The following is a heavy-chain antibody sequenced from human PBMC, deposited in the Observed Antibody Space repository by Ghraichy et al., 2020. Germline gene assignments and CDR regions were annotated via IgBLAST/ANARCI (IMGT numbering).Heavy chain of an antibody. J-gene: IGHJ5*02. V-gene: IGHV1-69*06. CDR1: GGTFSSYA. D-gene: IGHD3-3*01. Sequence: SVKVSCKASGGTFSSYAISWVRQAPGQGLEWMGGIIPIFGTANYAQKFQGRVTITADKSTSTAYMELSSLRSEDTAVYYCARDFSRGGYYDFWSGYYTENWFDPWGQGTLVTVSS. CDR3: ARDFSRGGYYDFWSGYYTENWFDP. CDR2: IIPIFGTA.